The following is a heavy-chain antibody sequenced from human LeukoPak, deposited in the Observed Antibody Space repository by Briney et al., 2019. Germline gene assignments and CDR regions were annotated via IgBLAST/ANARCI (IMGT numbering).Heavy chain of an antibody. CDR3: ARGEMGIAVAGIVTSPFDY. J-gene: IGHJ4*02. Sequence: SVKVSCKASGGTFSSYAISWVRQAPGQELEWMGGIIPIFGTANYAQKFQGRVTITADKSTSTAYMELSSLRSEGTAVYYCARGEMGIAVAGIVTSPFDYWGQGTLVTVSS. CDR1: GGTFSSYA. D-gene: IGHD6-19*01. CDR2: IIPIFGTA. V-gene: IGHV1-69*06.